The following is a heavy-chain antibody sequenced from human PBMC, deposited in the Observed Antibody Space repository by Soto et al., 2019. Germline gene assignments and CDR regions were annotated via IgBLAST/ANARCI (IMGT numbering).Heavy chain of an antibody. J-gene: IGHJ4*02. CDR3: AKDLANYYDSSGYSNFDY. CDR2: ISGSGGST. V-gene: IGHV3-23*01. D-gene: IGHD3-22*01. CDR1: GFTFSSYA. Sequence: GGSLRLSCAASGFTFSSYAMSWVRQAPGKGLEWVSAISGSGGSTYYADSVKGRFTISRDNSKNTLYLQMNSLRAEDTAVYYCAKDLANYYDSSGYSNFDYWGQGTLVTVSS.